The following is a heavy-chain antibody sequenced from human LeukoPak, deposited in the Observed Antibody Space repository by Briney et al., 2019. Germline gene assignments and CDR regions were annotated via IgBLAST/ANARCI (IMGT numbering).Heavy chain of an antibody. D-gene: IGHD4-23*01. CDR3: AKDTGGNGAYFYAMDV. V-gene: IGHV3-9*01. CDR1: GFAFHNYA. J-gene: IGHJ6*02. Sequence: GGSLRLSCVGSGFAFHNYAMHWVRRPPGKGLEWVSAINWNSDTKACADSVKGRFTISRDRARNSLYLQMDSLRPEDTALYYCAKDTGGNGAYFYAMDVWGQGTSVTVSS. CDR2: INWNSDTK.